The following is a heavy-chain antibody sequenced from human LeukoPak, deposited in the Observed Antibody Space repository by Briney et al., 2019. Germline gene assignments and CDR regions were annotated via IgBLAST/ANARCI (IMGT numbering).Heavy chain of an antibody. J-gene: IGHJ4*02. CDR2: ISSSGSTI. CDR1: GFTFSHYE. CDR3: ARVQGGWYYFDY. Sequence: PGGSLRLSCAASGFTFSHYEMNWVRQAPGKGLEWVSCISSSGSTIYYADSVKGRFTISRDNAKNSLYLQMNSLRAEDTAVYYCARVQGGWYYFDYWGQGTLVTVSS. D-gene: IGHD2-15*01. V-gene: IGHV3-48*03.